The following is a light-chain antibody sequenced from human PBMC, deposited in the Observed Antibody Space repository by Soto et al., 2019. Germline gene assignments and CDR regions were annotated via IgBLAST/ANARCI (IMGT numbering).Light chain of an antibody. CDR1: QNISRW. Sequence: DIQMTQSPSTLSAFVGDRVSITCRASQNISRWLAWYQQKPGKAPKLLIYDGSTLESGVPSRFSGSGSGIEFILTISSLQPDDFGSFYCQEYSNGWRFGQGTKVEIK. J-gene: IGKJ1*01. CDR2: DGS. V-gene: IGKV1-5*01. CDR3: QEYSNGWR.